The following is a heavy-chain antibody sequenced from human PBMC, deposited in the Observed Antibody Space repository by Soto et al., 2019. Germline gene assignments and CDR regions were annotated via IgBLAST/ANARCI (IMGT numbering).Heavy chain of an antibody. CDR2: TYYRSKWYN. Sequence: SQTLSLTCAISGDSVSSNSAAWNWIRQSPSRGLEWLGRTYYRSKWYNDYAVSVKSRITINPDTSRNQFSLQLNSVTPDYMSLYYCARDSPGYGDYVLFDYWGQGTLVTVSS. D-gene: IGHD4-17*01. CDR1: GDSVSSNSAA. V-gene: IGHV6-1*01. J-gene: IGHJ4*02. CDR3: ARDSPGYGDYVLFDY.